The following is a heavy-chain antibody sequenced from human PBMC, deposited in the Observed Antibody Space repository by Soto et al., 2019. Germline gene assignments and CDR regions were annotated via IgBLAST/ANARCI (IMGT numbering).Heavy chain of an antibody. CDR1: GFTFSRYG. D-gene: IGHD6-13*01. V-gene: IGHV3-23*01. J-gene: IGHJ4*02. CDR3: AKDRIAVIAALPFDS. CDR2: IGYGGFST. Sequence: PGGSLRLSCAASGFTFSRYGMHWVRQAPGKGLEWVSGIGYGGFSTYYADSVKGRFTISRDNSKTTLYLQMNSLRAEDTAVYYCAKDRIAVIAALPFDSWGQGTLVTVSS.